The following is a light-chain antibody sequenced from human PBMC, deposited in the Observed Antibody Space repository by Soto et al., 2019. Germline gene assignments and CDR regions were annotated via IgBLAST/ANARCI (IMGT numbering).Light chain of an antibody. V-gene: IGKV3-20*01. CDR1: QSVSSSY. Sequence: EIVLTQSPGTLSLSPGERATLSCRASQSVSSSYVAWYQQKPGQAPRLLIYGASSRATGIPDRFSGSGSGRDFTLTISRLETEDFAVYYCQQYGSSPRTFGQGTKVE. J-gene: IGKJ1*01. CDR3: QQYGSSPRT. CDR2: GAS.